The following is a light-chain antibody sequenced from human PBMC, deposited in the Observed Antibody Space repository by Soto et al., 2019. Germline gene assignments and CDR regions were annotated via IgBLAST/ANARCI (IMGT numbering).Light chain of an antibody. J-gene: IGLJ2*01. V-gene: IGLV2-14*01. CDR3: SSCTSSSTVV. CDR1: SSDAGGYNY. CDR2: DVS. Sequence: QSALTQPASVSGSPGQSITISCTGTSSDAGGYNYVSWYQQHPGKAPKLMIYDVSNRPSGVSNRFSGSKSGNTASLTISGLQAEDEADYYCSSCTSSSTVVFGGGTKLTVL.